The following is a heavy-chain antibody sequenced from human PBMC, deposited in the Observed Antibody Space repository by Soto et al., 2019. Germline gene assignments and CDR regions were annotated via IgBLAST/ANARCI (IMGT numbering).Heavy chain of an antibody. V-gene: IGHV3-30*03. D-gene: IGHD6-6*01. CDR2: SSYDGSNK. CDR3: ARKYSSSSPFDY. Sequence: GGSLRLSCAASGFTFSSYGMHWVRQAPGKGLEWVAVSSYDGSNKDYADSVKGRFTIARDNSKNTLYLQMNSLRAEDTAVHYCARKYSSSSPFDYWGQGTLVTVSS. CDR1: GFTFSSYG. J-gene: IGHJ4*02.